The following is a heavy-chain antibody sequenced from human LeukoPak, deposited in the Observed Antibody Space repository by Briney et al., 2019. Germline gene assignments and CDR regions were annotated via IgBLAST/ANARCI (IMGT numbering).Heavy chain of an antibody. CDR1: GFTLSSNE. V-gene: IGHV3-48*03. J-gene: IGHJ3*02. Sequence: GGSLRLSCAASGFTLSSNEMDWVRQAPGKGLEWLSYISSSGGTIHYVDSVKGRFTISRDNAKNSLFLQMNSLRAEDTAVYYCASGVHYSSGWIDIWGQGTMVTVSS. CDR3: ASGVHYSSGWIDI. CDR2: ISSSGGTI. D-gene: IGHD6-19*01.